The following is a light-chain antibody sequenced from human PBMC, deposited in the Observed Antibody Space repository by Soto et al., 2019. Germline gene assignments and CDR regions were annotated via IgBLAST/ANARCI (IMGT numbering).Light chain of an antibody. CDR1: SSDVGGYNY. CDR2: EVS. CDR3: SSYTSSSIDYV. J-gene: IGLJ1*01. Sequence: QSALTQPASVSGSPGQSITISCTGTSSDVGGYNYVSWYQQHPGKAPKLMIYEVSNRPSGVSNRFSCSKSGNTASLTISGLQAEDEADYYFSSYTSSSIDYVFGTGTKVTVL. V-gene: IGLV2-14*01.